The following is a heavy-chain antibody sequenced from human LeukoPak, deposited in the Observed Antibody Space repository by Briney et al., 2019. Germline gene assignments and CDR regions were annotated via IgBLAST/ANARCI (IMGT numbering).Heavy chain of an antibody. D-gene: IGHD3-10*01. CDR2: ISYDGNNK. V-gene: IGHV3-30*03. J-gene: IGHJ4*02. CDR1: GFTFSSYG. CDR3: ARDCLPASGFDY. Sequence: GGSLRPSCAASGFTFSSYGMHWVRQAPGKGLEWVAIISYDGNNKYYVDSVKGRFTISRDNAKNSLYLQMNSLRAEDTAVYYCARDCLPASGFDYWGQGTLVTVSS.